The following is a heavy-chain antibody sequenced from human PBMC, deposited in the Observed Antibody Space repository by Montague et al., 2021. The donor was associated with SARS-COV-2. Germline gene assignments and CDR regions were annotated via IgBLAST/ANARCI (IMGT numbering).Heavy chain of an antibody. Sequence: SETLSLTCAVYGGSFGDDHYCWIRQPPGKGLELICNISHCGRTNXNPSLTSRVTISVATSKSQMSLRLNSMTAADTAVYYCAGDRGRFWHFDLWGRGTLVTVSS. CDR1: GGSFGDDH. CDR3: AGDRGRFWHFDL. J-gene: IGHJ2*01. CDR2: ISHCGRT. V-gene: IGHV4-34*01. D-gene: IGHD5-12*01.